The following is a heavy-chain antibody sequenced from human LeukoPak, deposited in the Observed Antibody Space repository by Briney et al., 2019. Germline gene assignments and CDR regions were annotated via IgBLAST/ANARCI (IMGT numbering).Heavy chain of an antibody. CDR1: GGSFSGYY. CDR3: ARGLDIRGFDY. V-gene: IGHV4-34*01. CDR2: INHSGST. J-gene: IGHJ4*02. D-gene: IGHD5-12*01. Sequence: PSETLSLTCAVYGGSFSGYYWSWIRQPPGKGLEWIGEINHSGSTNYNPSLKSRVTISVDTSKNQFSLKLRSVTAADTAVYYCARGLDIRGFDYWGQGTLVTVSS.